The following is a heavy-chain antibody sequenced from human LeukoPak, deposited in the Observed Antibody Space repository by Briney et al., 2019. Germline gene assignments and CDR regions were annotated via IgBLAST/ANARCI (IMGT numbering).Heavy chain of an antibody. J-gene: IGHJ4*02. CDR1: GFTLSNYG. Sequence: PGGSLRLSCAVSGFTLSNYGMSWVRQAPGKGLEWVAGISGSGGSTNYADSVKGRFTISRDNPKNTLYLQMNSLRAEDTAVYFCAKRGVVIRVILVGFHKEAYYFDSWGQGALVIVPS. V-gene: IGHV3-23*01. CDR2: ISGSGGST. D-gene: IGHD3-22*01. CDR3: AKRGVVIRVILVGFHKEAYYFDS.